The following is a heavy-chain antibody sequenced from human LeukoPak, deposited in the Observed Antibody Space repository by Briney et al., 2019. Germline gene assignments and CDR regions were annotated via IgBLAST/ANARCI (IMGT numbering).Heavy chain of an antibody. J-gene: IGHJ4*02. V-gene: IGHV4-30-2*01. CDR3: ARDDTPSNIVVVPAAIQGFFDY. CDR2: IYHSGST. D-gene: IGHD2-2*02. CDR1: GGSNSSGGYY. Sequence: PSETLSLTCTVSGGSNSSGGYYWSWIQQPPGKGLEWIGYIYHSGSTYYNPSLKSRVTISVDRSKNQFSLKLSSVTAADTAVYYCARDDTPSNIVVVPAAIQGFFDYWGQGTLVTLSS.